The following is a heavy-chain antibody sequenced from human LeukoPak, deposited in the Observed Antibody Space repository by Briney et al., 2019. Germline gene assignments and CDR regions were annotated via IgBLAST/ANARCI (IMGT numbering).Heavy chain of an antibody. CDR1: GFTFSSYG. CDR3: AKDPITGYFDY. J-gene: IGHJ4*02. CDR2: ISYDGSNK. Sequence: GRSLRLSCAASGFTFSSYGMHWVRQAPGKGLEWVAVISYDGSNKYYADSVKGRFTISRDNSKNTLYLQMNSLRAEDTAVYYCAKDPITGYFDYWGQGTLVTVSS. D-gene: IGHD5-12*01. V-gene: IGHV3-30*18.